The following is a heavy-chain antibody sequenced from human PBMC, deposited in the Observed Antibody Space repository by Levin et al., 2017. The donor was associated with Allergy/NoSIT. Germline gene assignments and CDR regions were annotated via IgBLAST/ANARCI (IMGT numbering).Heavy chain of an antibody. Sequence: TGGSLRLSCAASGFTFSSYAMHWVRQAPGKGLEWVAVISYDGSNKYYADSVKGRFTFSRDNSKNTLYLQMNSLRAEDTAVYYCARSILGAFDIWGQGTMVTVSS. CDR2: ISYDGSNK. J-gene: IGHJ3*02. CDR1: GFTFSSYA. CDR3: ARSILGAFDI. D-gene: IGHD3-9*01. V-gene: IGHV3-30-3*01.